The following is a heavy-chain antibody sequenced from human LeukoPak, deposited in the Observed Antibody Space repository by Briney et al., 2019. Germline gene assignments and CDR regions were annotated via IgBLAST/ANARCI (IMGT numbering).Heavy chain of an antibody. CDR1: GFTFDDYG. V-gene: IGHV3-20*04. CDR2: INWNGGST. CDR3: ARRGSSSSWYGMDY. D-gene: IGHD6-13*01. J-gene: IGHJ4*02. Sequence: GGSLRLSCAASGFTFDDYGMSWVRQAPGKGLEWVSGINWNGGSTGYADSVKGRFTISRDNAKNSLYLQMNSLRAEDTALYYYARRGSSSSWYGMDYWGQGTLVTVSS.